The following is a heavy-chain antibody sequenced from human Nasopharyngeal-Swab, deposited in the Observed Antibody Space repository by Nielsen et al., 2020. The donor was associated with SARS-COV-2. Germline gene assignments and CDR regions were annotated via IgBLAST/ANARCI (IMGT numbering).Heavy chain of an antibody. CDR3: ASVYAVRIGDEYFQH. V-gene: IGHV4-30-4*01. CDR1: GGSISSGDYY. CDR2: IYYSGST. D-gene: IGHD2/OR15-2a*01. Sequence: SETLSLTCTVSGGSISSGDYYWSWIRQPPGKGLEWIGYIYYSGSTYYNPSLKSRATISVDTSKNQFSLKLSSVTAADTAVYYCASVYAVRIGDEYFQHWGQGTLVTVSS. J-gene: IGHJ1*01.